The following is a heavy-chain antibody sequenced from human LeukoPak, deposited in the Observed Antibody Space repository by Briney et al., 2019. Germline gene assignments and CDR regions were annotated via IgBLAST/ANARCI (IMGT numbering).Heavy chain of an antibody. Sequence: GGSLRLSCAASGFTFSSYNINWVRQAPGKGLEWVSYISSSGSTIYYADSVKGRFTISRDNAKNTLYLQMNSLRAGDTAVYYCARAAYSSTWYSRYFDLWGRGTLVTVSS. CDR3: ARAAYSSTWYSRYFDL. V-gene: IGHV3-48*04. J-gene: IGHJ2*01. D-gene: IGHD6-13*01. CDR2: ISSSGSTI. CDR1: GFTFSSYN.